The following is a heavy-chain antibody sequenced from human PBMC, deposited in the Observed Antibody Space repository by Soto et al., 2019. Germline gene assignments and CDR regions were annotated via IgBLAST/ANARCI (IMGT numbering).Heavy chain of an antibody. D-gene: IGHD2-21*02. CDR3: VRGTGVMTAFAYFDY. V-gene: IGHV3-48*02. Sequence: EVQLVESGGGLVQPGGSLRLSCAASGFTFKTFVMNWVRQAPGKGLEWVSYISGSRNTINFADSVRGRFTISRDNAKNSMYLQMNSLRDEDTAVYYCVRGTGVMTAFAYFDYWGQGTLVTVSS. CDR1: GFTFKTFV. J-gene: IGHJ4*02. CDR2: ISGSRNTI.